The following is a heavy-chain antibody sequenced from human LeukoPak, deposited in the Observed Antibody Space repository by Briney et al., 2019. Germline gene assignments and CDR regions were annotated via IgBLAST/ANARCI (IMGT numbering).Heavy chain of an antibody. CDR2: ISSSSSYI. Sequence: GGSLRLSCAASGFTFSSYSMNWVRQAPGKGLEWVSSISSSSSYIYYADSVKGRFTISRDNAKNSLYLQMNSLRAEDTAVYYCAGSGITGTIDYWGQGTLVTVPS. J-gene: IGHJ4*02. CDR1: GFTFSSYS. CDR3: AGSGITGTIDY. D-gene: IGHD1-7*01. V-gene: IGHV3-21*01.